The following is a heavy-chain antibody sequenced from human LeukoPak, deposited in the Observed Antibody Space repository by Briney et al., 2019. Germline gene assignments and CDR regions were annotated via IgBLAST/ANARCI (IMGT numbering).Heavy chain of an antibody. CDR3: ARDPYYDFWSGGFDP. J-gene: IGHJ5*02. CDR2: IYTSGST. Sequence: SETLSLTCTVSGGSISSGSYYWSWIRQPAGKGLEWIGRIYTSGSTNYSPSLKSRVTISVDTSKNQFSLKLSSVTAADTAVYYCARDPYYDFWSGGFDPWGQGTLVTVSS. V-gene: IGHV4-61*02. CDR1: GGSISSGSYY. D-gene: IGHD3-3*01.